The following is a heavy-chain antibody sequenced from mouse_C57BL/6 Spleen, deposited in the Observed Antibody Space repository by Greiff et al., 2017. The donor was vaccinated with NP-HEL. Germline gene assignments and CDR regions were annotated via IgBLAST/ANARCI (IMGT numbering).Heavy chain of an antibody. CDR1: GYTFTSYW. J-gene: IGHJ1*03. V-gene: IGHV1-55*01. CDR3: ARRITTVVARYFDV. Sequence: QVQLKQPGAELVKPGASVKMSCKASGYTFTSYWITWVKQRPGQGLEWIGDIYPGSGSTNYNEKFKSKATLTVDTSSSTAYMQLSSLTSEDSAVYYCARRITTVVARYFDVWGTGTTVTVSS. CDR2: IYPGSGST. D-gene: IGHD1-1*01.